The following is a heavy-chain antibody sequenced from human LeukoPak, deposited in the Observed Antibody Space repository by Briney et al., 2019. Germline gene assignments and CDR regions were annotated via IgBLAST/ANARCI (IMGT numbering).Heavy chain of an antibody. CDR3: AREALYCSSTSSYTSAFDI. CDR2: INPNSGGT. J-gene: IGHJ3*02. D-gene: IGHD2-2*02. V-gene: IGHV1-2*02. Sequence: GASVKVSCKASGYTFTGYYMHWVRQAPGQGLEWMGWINPNSGGTNYAQKFQGRVTMTRDTSISTAYMELSRLRSDDTAVYYCAREALYCSSTSSYTSAFDIWGQGTMVTVSS. CDR1: GYTFTGYY.